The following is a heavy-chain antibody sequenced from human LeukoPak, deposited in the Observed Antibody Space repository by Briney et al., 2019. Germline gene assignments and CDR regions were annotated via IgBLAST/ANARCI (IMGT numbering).Heavy chain of an antibody. CDR2: IYGGGKT. CDR1: APTAGINH. J-gene: IGHJ3*02. D-gene: IGHD3-16*01. CDR3: AKDLGEVRYAFDI. V-gene: IGHV3-66*01. Sequence: LRPSRAPAAPTAGINHTASVRHAPRKGLECDSVIYGGGKTPNANPVKGRFTISRDNSKIMLYLQMNSLRPDDTALYYCAKDLGEVRYAFDIWGQGTMVTVSS.